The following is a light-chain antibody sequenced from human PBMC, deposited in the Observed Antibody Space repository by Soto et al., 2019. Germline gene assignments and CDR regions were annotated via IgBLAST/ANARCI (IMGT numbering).Light chain of an antibody. CDR2: GAS. CDR3: QQYGSSPIT. V-gene: IGKV3-20*01. Sequence: EIVLTQSPGTLSLSPGEGATLSCRASQSVSSNLAWYQQKPGQAPRLLIYGASSRATGIPDRFSGTVSGTDFTLTISRLEPEDFAVYYCQQYGSSPITFGQGTRLEIK. CDR1: QSVSSN. J-gene: IGKJ5*01.